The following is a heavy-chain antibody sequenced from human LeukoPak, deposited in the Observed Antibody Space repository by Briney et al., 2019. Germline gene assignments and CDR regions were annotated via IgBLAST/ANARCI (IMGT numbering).Heavy chain of an antibody. D-gene: IGHD6-19*01. CDR3: ARDRLYSSGWNYFDY. Sequence: PGGSLRLSCAASGFTFSSYAMSWVRQAPGKGLEWVSVISGSGGSTHYADSVKGRFTISRDNSKNTLYLQMNSLRAEDTAVYYCARDRLYSSGWNYFDYWGQGTPVTVSS. CDR1: GFTFSSYA. J-gene: IGHJ4*02. V-gene: IGHV3-23*01. CDR2: ISGSGGST.